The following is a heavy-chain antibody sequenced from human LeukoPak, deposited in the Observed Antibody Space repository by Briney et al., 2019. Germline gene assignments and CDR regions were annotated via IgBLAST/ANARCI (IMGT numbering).Heavy chain of an antibody. J-gene: IGHJ4*02. CDR1: GFTFTDYY. CDR2: ISYTGTYI. Sequence: GGSLRLSCAASGFTFTDYYMSWYRQAPGKGLEWVSSISYTGTYIYYADSVKGRFTISRDNAQNSLYLQMNSLRAEDTAVYYCAKSTSFYLDSWGQGTLVTVSS. V-gene: IGHV3-11*01. CDR3: AKSTSFYLDS.